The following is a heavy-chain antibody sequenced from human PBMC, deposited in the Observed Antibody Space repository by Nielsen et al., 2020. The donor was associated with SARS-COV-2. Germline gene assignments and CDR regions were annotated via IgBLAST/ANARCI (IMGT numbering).Heavy chain of an antibody. V-gene: IGHV3-9*01. CDR2: ISWNSGSI. CDR1: GFTFDDYA. Sequence: SLKISCAASGFTFDDYAMHWVRQAPGKGLEWVSGISWNSGSIGYADSVKGRFTISRDNAKNSLYLQMNSLRAEDTALYHCARYYCSGGSCYPDYWGQGTLVTVSS. J-gene: IGHJ4*02. CDR3: ARYYCSGGSCYPDY. D-gene: IGHD2-15*01.